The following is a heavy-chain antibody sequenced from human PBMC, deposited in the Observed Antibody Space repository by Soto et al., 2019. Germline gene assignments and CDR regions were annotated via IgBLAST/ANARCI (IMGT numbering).Heavy chain of an antibody. Sequence: ASVKVSCKASGYTFTSYGISWVRQAPGQGLEWMGWISAYNGNTNYAQKLQGRVTMTTDTSTSTAYMELRSLRSDDTAVYYCARDREGERDDYNNYRFDPWGQGTLVTVSS. D-gene: IGHD4-4*01. V-gene: IGHV1-18*04. CDR2: ISAYNGNT. CDR1: GYTFTSYG. J-gene: IGHJ5*02. CDR3: ARDREGERDDYNNYRFDP.